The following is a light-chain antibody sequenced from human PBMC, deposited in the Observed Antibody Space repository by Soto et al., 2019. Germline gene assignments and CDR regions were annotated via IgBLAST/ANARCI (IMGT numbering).Light chain of an antibody. J-gene: IGKJ5*01. V-gene: IGKV3-20*01. Sequence: EIVLTHSPGTLSLSPEERATLSCSASQRVSSGYLAWYQQKPGQAPRLLMYGAPNRATDIPDRLSGRGSGTDFTLTISRLEPEDFAVYYCQQYGSSPHSSTFGQGTRLEIK. CDR1: QRVSSGY. CDR2: GAP. CDR3: QQYGSSPHSST.